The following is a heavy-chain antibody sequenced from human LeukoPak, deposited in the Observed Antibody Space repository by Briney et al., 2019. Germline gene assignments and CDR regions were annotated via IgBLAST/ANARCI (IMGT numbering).Heavy chain of an antibody. CDR3: ARATATYSVSPGALDI. D-gene: IGHD1-26*01. Sequence: KPGRSLRLSCAASGFSFSDYYMTWIRQAPGKGLEWVSYVSSSGSTKKYADSVKGRFTISRDNAEKSLYLQMDSLRVEDTAIYYCARATATYSVSPGALDIWGKGTMVIVSS. CDR2: VSSSGSTK. J-gene: IGHJ3*02. CDR1: GFSFSDYY. V-gene: IGHV3-11*04.